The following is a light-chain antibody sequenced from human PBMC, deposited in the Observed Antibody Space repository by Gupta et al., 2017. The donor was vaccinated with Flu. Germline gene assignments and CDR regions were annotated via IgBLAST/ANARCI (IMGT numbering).Light chain of an antibody. J-gene: IGKJ2*01. V-gene: IGKV3-11*01. Sequence: EIVLTQSPATLSFSPGERATLSCRASQSVSSYLAWYQQKPGQAPRLLIYDASNRATGIPARFSGSGSGTDFTLTISSLEPEDFAVYYCQQRSNWLDTFGQGTKLEIK. CDR2: DAS. CDR1: QSVSSY. CDR3: QQRSNWLDT.